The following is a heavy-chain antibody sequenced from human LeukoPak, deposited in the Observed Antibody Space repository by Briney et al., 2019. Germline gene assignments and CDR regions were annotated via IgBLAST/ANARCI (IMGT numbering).Heavy chain of an antibody. CDR3: ARGRYSSSWMSIDAFDI. CDR2: IIPIFGTA. CDR1: GGTFSSYA. D-gene: IGHD6-13*01. J-gene: IGHJ3*02. Sequence: GASVKVSCKASGGTFSSYAISWVRQAPGQGLEWMGGIIPIFGTANYAQKLQGRVTMTTDTSTSTAYMELRSLRSDDTAVYYCARGRYSSSWMSIDAFDIWGQGTMVTVSS. V-gene: IGHV1-69*05.